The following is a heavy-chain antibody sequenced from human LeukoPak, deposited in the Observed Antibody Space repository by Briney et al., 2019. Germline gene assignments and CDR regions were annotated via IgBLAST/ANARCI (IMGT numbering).Heavy chain of an antibody. CDR3: ARADIVVVTAKYYFDY. D-gene: IGHD2-21*02. J-gene: IGHJ4*02. V-gene: IGHV3-30-3*01. CDR1: GFTFSSYA. CDR2: ISYDGSNK. Sequence: PWSSLRLSCAVSGFTFSSYAMHWVRQAPGKGLEWVAVISYDGSNKYYADSVKGRFTISRDNSKNTLYLQMNSLRAEDTAVYYCARADIVVVTAKYYFDYWGEGTLVTVSS.